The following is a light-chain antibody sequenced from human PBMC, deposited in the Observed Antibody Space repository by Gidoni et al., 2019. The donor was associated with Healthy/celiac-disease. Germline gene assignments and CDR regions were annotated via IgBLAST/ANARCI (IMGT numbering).Light chain of an antibody. J-gene: IGKJ4*01. CDR1: QSLLDSDDGNHY. Sequence: DLVMPQTPLSLPVTPGEPASISFMSSQSLLDSDDGNHYLDWSLQKPGQSPQLLFYTLSSRASGVPDRFSGSGSGTDFTLKISRVEAEDVGVYYCMQRIEFPLTFGGGTKVEIK. V-gene: IGKV2-40*01. CDR2: TLS. CDR3: MQRIEFPLT.